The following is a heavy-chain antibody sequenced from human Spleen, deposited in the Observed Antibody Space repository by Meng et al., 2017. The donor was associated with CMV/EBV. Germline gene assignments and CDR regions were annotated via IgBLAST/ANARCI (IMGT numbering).Heavy chain of an antibody. D-gene: IGHD2-2*01. CDR1: GFTFSSYA. CDR2: ISYDGSNK. Sequence: LSLTCAASGFTFSSYAMHWVRQAPGKGLEWVAVISYDGSNKYYGDSVKGRFTISRDNSKNTMYLQMNSLRAEDTAVYYCARVLRQGCSSTSCYGGFYGMDVWGQGTTVTVSS. CDR3: ARVLRQGCSSTSCYGGFYGMDV. J-gene: IGHJ6*02. V-gene: IGHV3-30-3*01.